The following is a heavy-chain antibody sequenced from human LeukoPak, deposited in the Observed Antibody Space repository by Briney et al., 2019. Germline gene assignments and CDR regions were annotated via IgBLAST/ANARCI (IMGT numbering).Heavy chain of an antibody. CDR3: ARAAGGVDY. J-gene: IGHJ4*02. CDR1: GGSFSGYY. CDR2: INHSGST. Sequence: SETLSLTCAVYGGSFSGYYWSWIRQPPGKGLEWIGEINHSGSTNYNPSLKSRVTISVDTSKNQFSLKLSSVTAADTAVHYCARAAGGVDYWGQGTLVTVSS. V-gene: IGHV4-34*01.